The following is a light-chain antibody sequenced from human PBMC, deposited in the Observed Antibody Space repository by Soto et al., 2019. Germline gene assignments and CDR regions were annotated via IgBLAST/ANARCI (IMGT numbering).Light chain of an antibody. CDR1: SSDVGSYNL. V-gene: IGLV2-23*01. J-gene: IGLJ2*01. CDR3: CSYAGSSTSVV. Sequence: QSVLTQPASVSGSPGQSITISCTGTSSDVGSYNLVSWYQQHPGKAPKLMTYEGSKRPSGVSNRFSGSKSGNTASLTISGLQAEDEAAYYCCSYAGSSTSVVFGGGTKLTVL. CDR2: EGS.